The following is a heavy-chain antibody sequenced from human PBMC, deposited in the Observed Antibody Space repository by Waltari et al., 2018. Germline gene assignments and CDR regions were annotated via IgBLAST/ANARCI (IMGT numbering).Heavy chain of an antibody. Sequence: QITLKESGPTLVKPTQTLTLTCTFSGFSLSTSGVGVGWIRQPPGKALEWLALIYWNNDKRYSPSLKSRLTITKDTSKNQVVLTMTNMDPVDTATYYCAHVATQGTKWFGELFRYYFDYWGQGTLVTVSS. CDR1: GFSLSTSGVG. J-gene: IGHJ4*02. V-gene: IGHV2-5*01. CDR2: IYWNNDK. D-gene: IGHD3-10*01. CDR3: AHVATQGTKWFGELFRYYFDY.